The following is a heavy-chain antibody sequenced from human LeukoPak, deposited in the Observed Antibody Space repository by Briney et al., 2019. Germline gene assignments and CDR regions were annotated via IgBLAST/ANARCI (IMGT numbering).Heavy chain of an antibody. V-gene: IGHV3-48*01. CDR3: ARVAETGGLMQSDFDY. CDR1: GFTFSSYS. J-gene: IGHJ4*02. D-gene: IGHD1-14*01. Sequence: TGGSLRLSCAASGFTFSSYSMNWVRQAPGKGLEWVSYISSSSSTIYYADSAKGRFTISRDNSKNTLYLQMNSLRAEDTAVYYCARVAETGGLMQSDFDYWGQGTLVTVSS. CDR2: ISSSSSTI.